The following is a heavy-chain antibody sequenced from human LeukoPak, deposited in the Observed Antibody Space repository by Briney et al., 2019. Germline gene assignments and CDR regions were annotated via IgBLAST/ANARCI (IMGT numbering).Heavy chain of an antibody. J-gene: IGHJ4*01. D-gene: IGHD1-26*01. Sequence: GGSLRLSCAASGFTFSSYAMSWVRQAPGKGLEWVSSISGSGGGTYYADSVKGRFTISRDNSKNTLYLQMNTLRAEDTAFYYCSKGAGELDYWGQGTLVPVSS. CDR1: GFTFSSYA. V-gene: IGHV3-23*01. CDR2: ISGSGGGT. CDR3: SKGAGELDY.